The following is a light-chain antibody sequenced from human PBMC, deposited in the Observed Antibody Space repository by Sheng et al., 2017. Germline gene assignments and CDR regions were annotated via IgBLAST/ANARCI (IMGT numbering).Light chain of an antibody. V-gene: IGKV3-20*01. CDR2: DAS. Sequence: EGVLTQSPAILSLSPGERATLSCRASQSVGSFLAWYQQKPGQAPRLLIYDASNRATGIPDRFSASGSGTDFTLTISRLEPEDFAVYYCQYYATSPLTFGGGTKVEIK. J-gene: IGKJ4*01. CDR1: QSVGSF. CDR3: QYYATSPLT.